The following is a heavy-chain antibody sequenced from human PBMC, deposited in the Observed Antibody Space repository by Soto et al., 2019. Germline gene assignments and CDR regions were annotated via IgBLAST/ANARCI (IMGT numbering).Heavy chain of an antibody. CDR2: ISGSGGST. Sequence: GGSLRLSCAASGFTFSSYAMSWVRQAPGKGLEWVSAISGSGGSTYYADSVKGRFTISRDNSKNTLYLQMNSLRAEDTAVYYCTKVLDFWSGYFDYWGQGTLVTVSS. CDR3: TKVLDFWSGYFDY. D-gene: IGHD3-3*01. V-gene: IGHV3-23*01. CDR1: GFTFSSYA. J-gene: IGHJ4*01.